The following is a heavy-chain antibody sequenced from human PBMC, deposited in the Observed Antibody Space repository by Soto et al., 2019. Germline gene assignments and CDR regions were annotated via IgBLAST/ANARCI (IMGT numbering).Heavy chain of an antibody. Sequence: SEILSLTCAVSGGSISSGGYSWSWIRQPPGKGLEWIGYIYHSGSTYYNPSLKSRVTISVDTSKNQFSLKLSSVTAADTAVYYCAKGGSGSYSNAFDIWGQGTMVTVS. V-gene: IGHV4-30-2*03. CDR1: GGSISSGGYS. CDR2: IYHSGST. D-gene: IGHD3-10*01. J-gene: IGHJ3*02. CDR3: AKGGSGSYSNAFDI.